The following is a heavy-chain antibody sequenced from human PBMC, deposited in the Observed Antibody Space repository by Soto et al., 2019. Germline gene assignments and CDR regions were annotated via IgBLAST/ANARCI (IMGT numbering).Heavy chain of an antibody. Sequence: GGSLRLSCAASGFIFTYYGMHWVRQAPGKGLEWVAVIWYDGSIKYYADSVKGRFTISRDNSKNTVSLQMDSLRGEDTAVYYCARAYCITTSCNPYHYALDFWGQGTTVTVSS. V-gene: IGHV3-33*01. CDR1: GFIFTYYG. D-gene: IGHD2-2*01. CDR2: IWYDGSIK. J-gene: IGHJ6*02. CDR3: ARAYCITTSCNPYHYALDF.